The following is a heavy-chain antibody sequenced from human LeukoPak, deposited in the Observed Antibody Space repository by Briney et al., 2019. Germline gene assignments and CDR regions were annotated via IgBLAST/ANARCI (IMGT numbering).Heavy chain of an antibody. Sequence: PGGSLRLSCAASGFTFSSYAIHWVRQAPGKGLEWVAVISYDGSNKYYADSVKGRFTISRDNSKNTLYLQMNSLRAEDTAVYYCARNFAFGDGATFTQYYYYGMDVWGQGTTVTVSS. J-gene: IGHJ6*02. V-gene: IGHV3-30-3*01. CDR1: GFTFSSYA. CDR2: ISYDGSNK. CDR3: ARNFAFGDGATFTQYYYYGMDV. D-gene: IGHD3-10*01.